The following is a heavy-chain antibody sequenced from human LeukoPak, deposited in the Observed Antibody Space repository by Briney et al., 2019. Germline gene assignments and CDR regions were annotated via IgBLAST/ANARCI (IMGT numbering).Heavy chain of an antibody. D-gene: IGHD5-24*01. Sequence: PSETLSLTCTVSGGSISSYYWSWIRQPPGKGLEWIGYIYYSGSTNYNPSLKSRVTISVDTSKNQFSLKLSSVTAADTAVYYCARVEMATIWRYYYYYMDVWGKGTTGTVSS. CDR2: IYYSGST. CDR3: ARVEMATIWRYYYYYMDV. V-gene: IGHV4-59*01. CDR1: GGSISSYY. J-gene: IGHJ6*03.